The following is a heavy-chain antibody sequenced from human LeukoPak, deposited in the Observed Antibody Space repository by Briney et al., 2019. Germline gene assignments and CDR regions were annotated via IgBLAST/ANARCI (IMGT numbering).Heavy chain of an antibody. Sequence: PSETLSLTCAVYGGSFSGYYWSWIRQPPGKGLEWIGEINHSGSTNYNPSLKSRVTISVDTSKNQFSLKLSSVTAADTAVYYCARDSSSSVDYWGQGTLSPSPQ. CDR3: ARDSSSSVDY. V-gene: IGHV4-34*01. CDR1: GGSFSGYY. CDR2: INHSGST. D-gene: IGHD6-13*01. J-gene: IGHJ4*02.